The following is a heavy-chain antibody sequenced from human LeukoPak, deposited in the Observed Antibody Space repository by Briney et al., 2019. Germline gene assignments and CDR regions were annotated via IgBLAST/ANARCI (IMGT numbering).Heavy chain of an antibody. V-gene: IGHV3-21*01. CDR3: ARAPGVLGSGPLTDY. D-gene: IGHD3-10*01. J-gene: IGHJ4*02. CDR1: GFTFSSYS. CDR2: ISSSSSYI. Sequence: GGSLRLSCAASGFTFSSYSMNWVRQAPGKGLEWVSSISSSSSYIYYADSVKGRFTISRDNAKNSLYLQMNNLRAEDTAVYYCARAPGVLGSGPLTDYWGQGTLVTVSS.